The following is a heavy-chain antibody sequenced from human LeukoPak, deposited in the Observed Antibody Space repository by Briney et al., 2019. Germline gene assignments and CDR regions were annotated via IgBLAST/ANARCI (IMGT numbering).Heavy chain of an antibody. V-gene: IGHV3-21*04. D-gene: IGHD5-12*01. J-gene: IGHJ4*02. CDR2: ISSSSSYI. CDR1: GFTFSSYS. Sequence: GGSLRLSCAASGFTFSSYSMNWVRQAPGKGLEWVSSISSSSSYIYYADSVKGRFTISRDNAKNSLYLQMNSLRAEDTALYYCAKGPFRPNNIVRTSGRPYYFDYWGQGTLVTVSS. CDR3: AKGPFRPNNIVRTSGRPYYFDY.